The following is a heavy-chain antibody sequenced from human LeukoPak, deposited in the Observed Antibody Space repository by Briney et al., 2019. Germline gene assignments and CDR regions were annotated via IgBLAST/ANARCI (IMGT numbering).Heavy chain of an antibody. CDR1: GGSFSGYY. Sequence: SETLSLTCAVSGGSFSGYYWSWIRQPPGKGLEWIGEINHSGSTNYNPSLKSRVTTSVNTSKNQFSLKLSSVTAADTAVYYCARAWAGIAARPFDYWGQGTLVTVSS. V-gene: IGHV4-34*01. J-gene: IGHJ4*02. D-gene: IGHD6-6*01. CDR3: ARAWAGIAARPFDY. CDR2: INHSGST.